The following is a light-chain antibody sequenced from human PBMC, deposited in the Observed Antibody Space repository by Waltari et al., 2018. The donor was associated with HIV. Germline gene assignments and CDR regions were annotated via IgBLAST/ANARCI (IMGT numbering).Light chain of an antibody. Sequence: QSVLTQPPSASGTPGQRVTISCSGSSSNIGSNTVNWYQQLPGTAPHLLINSNKQRSAWVPGLFSGSKSGTSASLAISGLQSDDEADYYCAAWDDSLNGLVFGTGTKVTVL. J-gene: IGLJ1*01. CDR3: AAWDDSLNGLV. CDR1: SSNIGSNT. V-gene: IGLV1-44*01. CDR2: SNK.